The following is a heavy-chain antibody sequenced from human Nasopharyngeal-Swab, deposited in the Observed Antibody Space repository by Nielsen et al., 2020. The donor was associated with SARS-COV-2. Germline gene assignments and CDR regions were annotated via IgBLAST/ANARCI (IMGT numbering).Heavy chain of an antibody. CDR3: TRGCGGDCHGIDY. CDR1: GFTFSSYW. V-gene: IGHV3-74*01. Sequence: GESLKISCAASGFTFSSYWIHWVRQAPGKGLVWVSRLYTDGITANYADSVKGRFTISRDNANNTVYLQMNSPRAEDTAVYYCTRGCGGDCHGIDYWGRGTLVTVSS. D-gene: IGHD2-21*02. CDR2: LYTDGITA. J-gene: IGHJ4*02.